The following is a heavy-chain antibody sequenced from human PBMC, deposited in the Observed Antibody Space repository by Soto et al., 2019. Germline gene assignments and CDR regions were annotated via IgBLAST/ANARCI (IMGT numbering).Heavy chain of an antibody. Sequence: ASVKVSCKASGYTFTSYGISWVRQAPGQGLEWMGWISAYNGNTNYAQKLQGRVTMTTDTSTSTAYMELRSLRSDDTAIYYCARDPHEFWTSYWFDPWGQGTPVTVSS. CDR1: GYTFTSYG. D-gene: IGHD3-3*01. CDR3: ARDPHEFWTSYWFDP. CDR2: ISAYNGNT. V-gene: IGHV1-18*01. J-gene: IGHJ5*02.